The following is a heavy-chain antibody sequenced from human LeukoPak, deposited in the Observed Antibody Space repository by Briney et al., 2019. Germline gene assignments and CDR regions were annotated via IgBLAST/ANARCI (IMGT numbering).Heavy chain of an antibody. Sequence: SETLSLTCTVSGGSISSSSHYWSWIRQPAGKGLEWIGRIYTSGSTNYNPSLKSRVTISVDTSKNQFSLKLSSVTAADTAMYYCARGEYCSSTTCYKDYWGQGTLVTVSS. CDR1: GGSISSSSHY. V-gene: IGHV4-61*02. J-gene: IGHJ4*02. CDR3: ARGEYCSSTTCYKDY. CDR2: IYTSGST. D-gene: IGHD2-2*02.